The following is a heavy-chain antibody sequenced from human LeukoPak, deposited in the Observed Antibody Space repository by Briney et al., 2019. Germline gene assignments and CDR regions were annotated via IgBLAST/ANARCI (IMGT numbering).Heavy chain of an antibody. J-gene: IGHJ5*02. CDR1: GGSFSGYY. CDR3: ARGYSSSSEGWFDP. Sequence: PSETLSLTCAVYGGSFSGYYWSWIRQPPGKGLEWIGEINHSGSTNYNPSLKSRLTISVDTSKNQFSLKLSSVTAADTAVYYCARGYSSSSEGWFDPWGQGTLVTVSS. CDR2: INHSGST. V-gene: IGHV4-34*01. D-gene: IGHD6-6*01.